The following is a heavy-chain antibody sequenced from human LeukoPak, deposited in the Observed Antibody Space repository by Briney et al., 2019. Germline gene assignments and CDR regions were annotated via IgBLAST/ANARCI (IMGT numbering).Heavy chain of an antibody. Sequence: GGSLRLSCAASGFTFSSYWMHWVRQAPGKGLVWVSRINSDGSSTSYADSAKGRFTISRDNAKNTLYLQMNSLRAEDTAVYYCARANYGSGRAAFDIWGQGTMVTVSS. CDR1: GFTFSSYW. CDR2: INSDGSST. CDR3: ARANYGSGRAAFDI. V-gene: IGHV3-74*01. D-gene: IGHD3-10*01. J-gene: IGHJ3*02.